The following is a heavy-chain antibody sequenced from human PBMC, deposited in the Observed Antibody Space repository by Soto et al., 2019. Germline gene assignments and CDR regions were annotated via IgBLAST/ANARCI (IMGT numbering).Heavy chain of an antibody. CDR2: ITTTSRYI. Sequence: EVQLVESGGGLVEPGGSLRLSCAASGFTFSSYDMNWVRQAPGKGLEWVSSITTTSRYIYYAGSVKGRFTISRDNAKNSLYLQINSLRAEDTAVYYCVRVGSPGEPLRDSWFDPWGQGTLVTVSS. CDR3: VRVGSPGEPLRDSWFDP. J-gene: IGHJ5*02. CDR1: GFTFSSYD. V-gene: IGHV3-21*02. D-gene: IGHD2-21*01.